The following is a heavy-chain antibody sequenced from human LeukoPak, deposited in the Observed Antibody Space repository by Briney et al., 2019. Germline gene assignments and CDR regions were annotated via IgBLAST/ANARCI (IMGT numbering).Heavy chain of an antibody. Sequence: SETLSLTCTVSGYSISSGYYWGWIRQSPGKGLEWIGSIYHGGSTYYNPSLRSRVIVSVDTSKNHFSLKLSSVTAADTAVYYCARLDADPDYYYYYYMDVWGKGTTVTISS. D-gene: IGHD5-24*01. CDR3: ARLDADPDYYYYYYMDV. CDR2: IYHGGST. CDR1: GYSISSGYY. V-gene: IGHV4-38-2*02. J-gene: IGHJ6*03.